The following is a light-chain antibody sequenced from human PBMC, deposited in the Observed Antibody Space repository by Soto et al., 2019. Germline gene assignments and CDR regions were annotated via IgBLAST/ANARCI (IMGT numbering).Light chain of an antibody. Sequence: QSVLTQPASVSGSPGQSITISCTGTSSDVGGYNYVSWYQQHPGKAPKLMIYDVGNRPSGVSNRFSGSKSGNTASLTISGLQAEDEADYYCSSYTSSSIFYVFGTGTKVTVL. CDR1: SSDVGGYNY. J-gene: IGLJ1*01. CDR2: DVG. V-gene: IGLV2-14*01. CDR3: SSYTSSSIFYV.